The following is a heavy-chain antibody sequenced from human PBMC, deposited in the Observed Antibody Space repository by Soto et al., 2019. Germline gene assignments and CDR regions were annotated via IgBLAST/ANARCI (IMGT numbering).Heavy chain of an antibody. Sequence: QLQLQESGPGLVKPSETLSLTCTVSGGSISSSSYYWGWIRQPPGKGLEWIGSLYYSGSTYYNPSLKSRVTISVDTSKNQVSLKLSSGTAADTAVYYCARRVRTTVTTAGHDFFDICGQGTMVTVS. CDR2: LYYSGST. D-gene: IGHD4-4*01. CDR1: GGSISSSSYY. V-gene: IGHV4-39*01. CDR3: ARRVRTTVTTAGHDFFDI. J-gene: IGHJ3*02.